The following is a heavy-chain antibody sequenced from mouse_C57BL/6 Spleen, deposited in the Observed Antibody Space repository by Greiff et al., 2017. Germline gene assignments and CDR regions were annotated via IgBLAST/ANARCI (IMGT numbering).Heavy chain of an antibody. D-gene: IGHD1-1*01. CDR2: ISSGSSTI. CDR1: GFTFSDYG. CDR3: ARNYYGSPLDFDY. J-gene: IGHJ2*01. Sequence: EVQLVESGGGLVKPGGSLKLSCAASGFTFSDYGMHWVRQAPEKGLEWVAYISSGSSTIYYADTVKGRFTITRDNATNTLFLQMTSLRSADTAMYYCARNYYGSPLDFDYWGQGTTLTVSS. V-gene: IGHV5-17*01.